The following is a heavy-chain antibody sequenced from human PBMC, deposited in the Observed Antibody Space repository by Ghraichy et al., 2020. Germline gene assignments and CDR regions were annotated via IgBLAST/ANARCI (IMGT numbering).Heavy chain of an antibody. V-gene: IGHV3-30*04. J-gene: IGHJ4*02. CDR1: GFIFSSYA. CDR3: SRVQRGRHSYALDY. CDR2: ISYDGTNK. D-gene: IGHD3-16*01. Sequence: GGSLRLSCAGSGFIFSSYAMHWVRQAPGKGLEWVALISYDGTNKYYADSVKGRFTISRDNSKDTLFLQMNSLRAEDTAVYYCSRVQRGRHSYALDYWGQGTLVTVSS.